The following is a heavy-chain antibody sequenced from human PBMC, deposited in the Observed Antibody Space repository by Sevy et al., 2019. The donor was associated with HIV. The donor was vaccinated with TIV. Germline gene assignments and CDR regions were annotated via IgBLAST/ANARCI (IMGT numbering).Heavy chain of an antibody. J-gene: IGHJ4*02. V-gene: IGHV4-4*02. CDR3: AREIVTVPSPGGY. D-gene: IGHD1-26*01. CDR1: GGSISSSTSNY. Sequence: SETLSLTCGVSGGSISSSTSNYWSWVRQPPEKGLEWIGEIYRYGNTNYNPSFDSRVSMSLDNSKNHLYLRLTSVTAADTAVYYCAREIVTVPSPGGYWGQGALVTVSS. CDR2: IYRYGNT.